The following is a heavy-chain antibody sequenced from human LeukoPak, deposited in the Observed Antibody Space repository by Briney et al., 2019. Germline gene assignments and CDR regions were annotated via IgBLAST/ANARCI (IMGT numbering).Heavy chain of an antibody. Sequence: PSETLSLTCTVSGGSISSYYWSWIRQPAGEGLEWIGRIYTSGSTNYNPSLKSRVTMSVDTSKNQFSLKLSSVTAADTAVYYCARESPTSIVGARVFDYWGQGTLVTVSS. J-gene: IGHJ4*02. D-gene: IGHD1-26*01. CDR3: ARESPTSIVGARVFDY. V-gene: IGHV4-4*07. CDR2: IYTSGST. CDR1: GGSISSYY.